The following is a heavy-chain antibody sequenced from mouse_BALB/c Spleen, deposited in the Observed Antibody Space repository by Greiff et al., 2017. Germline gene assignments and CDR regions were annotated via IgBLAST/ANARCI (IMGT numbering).Heavy chain of an antibody. CDR2: INPDSSTI. CDR1: GFDFSRYW. D-gene: IGHD4-1*01. V-gene: IGHV4-1*02. J-gene: IGHJ1*01. CDR3: AREGTGDWYFDV. Sequence: EVQLQESGGGLVQPGGSLKLSCAASGFDFSRYWMSWVRQAPGKGLEWIGEINPDSSTINYTPSLKDKFIISRDNAKNTLYLQMSKVRSEDTALYYCAREGTGDWYFDVWGAGTTVTVSS.